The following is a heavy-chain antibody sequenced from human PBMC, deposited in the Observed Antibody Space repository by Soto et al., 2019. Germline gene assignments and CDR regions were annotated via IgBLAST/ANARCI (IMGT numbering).Heavy chain of an antibody. CDR3: ARAGGYDFWSGYYTGPYYYYYYMDV. V-gene: IGHV3-74*01. CDR1: GFTFSSYW. J-gene: IGHJ6*03. CDR2: INSDGSST. Sequence: PGGSLRLSCAASGFTFSSYWMHWVRQAPGKGLVWVSRINSDGSSTSYADSVKGRFTISRDNAKNTLYLQMNSLRAEDTAVYYCARAGGYDFWSGYYTGPYYYYYYMDVWGKGTTVTVSS. D-gene: IGHD3-3*01.